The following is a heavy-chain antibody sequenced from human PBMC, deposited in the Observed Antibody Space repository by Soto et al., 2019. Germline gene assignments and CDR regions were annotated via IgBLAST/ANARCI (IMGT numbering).Heavy chain of an antibody. Sequence: PSETLSLTCTVSGGSISSYYWSWIRQPPGKGLEWIGYIYYSGSINYNPSLKSRVTISVDTSKNQFSLKLSSVTAADTAVYYCARDGPTAEGGWFDPWGQGTLVTVSS. CDR1: GGSISSYY. CDR2: IYYSGSI. CDR3: ARDGPTAEGGWFDP. D-gene: IGHD6-13*01. V-gene: IGHV4-59*01. J-gene: IGHJ5*02.